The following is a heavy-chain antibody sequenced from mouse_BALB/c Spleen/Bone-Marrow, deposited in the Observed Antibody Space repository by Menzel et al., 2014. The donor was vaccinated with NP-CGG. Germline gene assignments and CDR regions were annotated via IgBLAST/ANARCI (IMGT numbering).Heavy chain of an antibody. CDR3: KRTYCGSPYFDY. D-gene: IGHD1-1*01. CDR2: INPGSGGT. J-gene: IGHJ2*01. Sequence: QVQLQQSGAELVRPGTSVKVSCKASGYAFTNYLIEWVKQRPGQGLEWIGVINPGSGGTNYNEKFKGKATLTADKSSSTAYMQISSLTSDDSAVYFCKRTYCGSPYFDYWGQGTTLTVSS. CDR1: GYAFTNYL. V-gene: IGHV1-54*01.